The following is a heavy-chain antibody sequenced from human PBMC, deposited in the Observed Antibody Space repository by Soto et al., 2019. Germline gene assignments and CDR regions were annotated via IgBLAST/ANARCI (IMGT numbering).Heavy chain of an antibody. V-gene: IGHV3-30-3*01. CDR3: ARVFVVGLEDSTRNYYNGMDV. CDR1: GFTFSSYA. J-gene: IGHJ6*02. Sequence: GGSLRLSCAASGFTFSSYAMHWVRQAPGKGLEWVAVISYDGSNKYYADSVKGRFTISRDNSKNTLYLQMNSLRAEDTAVYYFARVFVVGLEDSTRNYYNGMDVWGQGTTVTVSS. D-gene: IGHD2-15*01. CDR2: ISYDGSNK.